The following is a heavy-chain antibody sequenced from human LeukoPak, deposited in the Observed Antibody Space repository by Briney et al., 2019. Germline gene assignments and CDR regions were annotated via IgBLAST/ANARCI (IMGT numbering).Heavy chain of an antibody. V-gene: IGHV3-23*01. CDR2: ITASGGNT. CDR3: AKGNGYSYGRYYFDY. Sequence: GGSLRLSCAASGFTFSSYAMGWVRQAPGRGLEWVSAITASGGNTYYADSVKGRFTISRDNSKNTLYLQVNSLRAEDTAVYYCAKGNGYSYGRYYFDYWGQGTLVAVSS. J-gene: IGHJ4*02. CDR1: GFTFSSYA. D-gene: IGHD5-18*01.